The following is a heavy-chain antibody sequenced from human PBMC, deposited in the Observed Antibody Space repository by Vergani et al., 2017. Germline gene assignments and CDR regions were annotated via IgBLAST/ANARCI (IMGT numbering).Heavy chain of an antibody. J-gene: IGHJ3*02. CDR3: ARGEHDSSGYPRLRDAFDI. CDR1: GYTFTSYY. CDR2: INPSGGST. D-gene: IGHD3-22*01. V-gene: IGHV1-46*01. Sequence: QVQLVQSGAEVKKPGASVKVSCKASGYTFTSYYMHWVRQAPGQGLEWMGIINPSGGSTSYAQKFQGRVTMTRDTSTSTVYMELSSLRSEDTAVYYCARGEHDSSGYPRLRDAFDIWGQGTMVTVSS.